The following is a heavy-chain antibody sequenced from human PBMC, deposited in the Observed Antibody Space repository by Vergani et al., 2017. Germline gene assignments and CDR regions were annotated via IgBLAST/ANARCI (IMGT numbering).Heavy chain of an antibody. CDR3: AKTSYYYDSSRTYYFDY. J-gene: IGHJ4*02. D-gene: IGHD3-22*01. Sequence: QVQLVESGGGVVQPGRSLRLSCAASGFTFSSYGMHWVRQAPGKGLEWVAVISYEGSNKYYADSVKGRFTISRDNSKNTLYLQMNSLRAEDTAVYYCAKTSYYYDSSRTYYFDYWGQGTLVTVSS. V-gene: IGHV3-30*18. CDR1: GFTFSSYG. CDR2: ISYEGSNK.